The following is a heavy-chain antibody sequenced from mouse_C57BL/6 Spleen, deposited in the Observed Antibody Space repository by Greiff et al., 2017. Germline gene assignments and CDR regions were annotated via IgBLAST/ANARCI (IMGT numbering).Heavy chain of an antibody. V-gene: IGHV1-26*01. Sequence: EVQLQQSGPELVKPGASVKISCKASGYTFTDYYMNWVKQSHGKSLEWIGDINPNNGGTSYNQKFKGKATLTVDKSSSTAYMELRSLTSEDSAVYYCARFDELYAMDYWGQGTSVTVSS. J-gene: IGHJ4*01. D-gene: IGHD2-3*01. CDR1: GYTFTDYY. CDR3: ARFDELYAMDY. CDR2: INPNNGGT.